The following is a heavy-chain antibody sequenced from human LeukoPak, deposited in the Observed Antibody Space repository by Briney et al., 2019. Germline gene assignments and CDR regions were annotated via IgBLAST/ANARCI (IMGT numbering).Heavy chain of an antibody. Sequence: GGSLRLSCGASGFPFSSYEMNWVRQAPGKGLEWVSYISSSGSTIYYADSVQDRFTISRDNAKNSLYLQMNSLRAEDTAVYYCARGYGSGTPYYFDYWGQGTLVTVSS. CDR2: ISSSGSTI. CDR1: GFPFSSYE. D-gene: IGHD3-10*01. V-gene: IGHV3-48*03. J-gene: IGHJ4*02. CDR3: ARGYGSGTPYYFDY.